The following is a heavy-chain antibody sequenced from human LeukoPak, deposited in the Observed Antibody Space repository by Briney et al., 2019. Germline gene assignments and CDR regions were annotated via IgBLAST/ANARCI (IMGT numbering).Heavy chain of an antibody. CDR2: FDPEDGET. V-gene: IGHV1-24*01. CDR1: GYTLTELS. J-gene: IGHJ3*02. Sequence: WASVKVSCKVSGYTLTELSMHWVRQAPGKGPEWMGGFDPEDGETIYAQKFQGRVTMTEDTSTDTAYMELSSLRSEDTAVYYCATDRITMIVNAFDIWGQGTMVTVSS. CDR3: ATDRITMIVNAFDI. D-gene: IGHD3-22*01.